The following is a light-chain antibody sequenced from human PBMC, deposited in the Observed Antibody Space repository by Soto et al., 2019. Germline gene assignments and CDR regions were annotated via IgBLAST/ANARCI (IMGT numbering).Light chain of an antibody. Sequence: QSALTQPASVSGSPGQSITISCTGTSSDVGGYNYVSWYQQHPGKAHKLMIYDVSNRPSGVSNRFSGSKSGNTASLTISGLQSEDEADYYCSSYTRSSIVVFGGGTKLTVL. J-gene: IGLJ2*01. CDR2: DVS. CDR1: SSDVGGYNY. CDR3: SSYTRSSIVV. V-gene: IGLV2-14*01.